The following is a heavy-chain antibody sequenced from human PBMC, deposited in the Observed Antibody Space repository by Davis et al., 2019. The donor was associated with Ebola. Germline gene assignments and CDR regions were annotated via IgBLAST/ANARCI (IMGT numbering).Heavy chain of an antibody. J-gene: IGHJ6*02. D-gene: IGHD3-16*02. CDR3: TTDPGIVITFGGVIKYYGMDV. Sequence: GESLKISCVASGFTFSRYDMHWVRQATGKGLEWVAGIGPAGDTNYPVSVKGRFTISRDDSKNTLYLQMNSLKTEDTAVYYCTTDPGIVITFGGVIKYYGMDVWGQGTTVTVSS. CDR2: IGPAGDT. CDR1: GFTFSRYD. V-gene: IGHV3-13*01.